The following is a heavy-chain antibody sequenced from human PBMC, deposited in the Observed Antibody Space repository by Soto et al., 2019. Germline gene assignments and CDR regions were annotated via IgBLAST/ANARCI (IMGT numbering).Heavy chain of an antibody. D-gene: IGHD3-9*01. CDR3: ARVYSGSYDILTGYQPAAFDY. J-gene: IGHJ4*02. V-gene: IGHV4-31*03. CDR1: GGSITSGGYY. Sequence: PSETLSLTCTVSGGSITSGGYYWSWIRQHPEKGLEWIGYIYYSGSTYYNPSLKSRITISVDTSKNQFSLKVSSVTAADTAVYYCARVYSGSYDILTGYQPAAFDYWGQGTLVTVSS. CDR2: IYYSGST.